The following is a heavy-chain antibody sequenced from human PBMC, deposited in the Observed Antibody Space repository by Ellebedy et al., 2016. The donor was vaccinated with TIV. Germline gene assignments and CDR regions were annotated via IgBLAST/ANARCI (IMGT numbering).Heavy chain of an antibody. Sequence: GGSLRLSXAASGFTFSSYGMHWVRQAPGKGLEWVAVIWYDGSNKYYADSVKGRFTISRDNSKNTLYLQMNSLRAEDTAVYYCARDLGYSYGWDYYYGMDVWGQGTTVTVSS. CDR2: IWYDGSNK. D-gene: IGHD5-18*01. CDR1: GFTFSSYG. CDR3: ARDLGYSYGWDYYYGMDV. V-gene: IGHV3-33*01. J-gene: IGHJ6*02.